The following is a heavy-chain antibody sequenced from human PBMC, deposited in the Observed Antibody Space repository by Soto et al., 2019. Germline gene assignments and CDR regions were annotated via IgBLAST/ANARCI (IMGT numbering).Heavy chain of an antibody. CDR3: AAWPFSPWFEY. Sequence: CGFQRVFYGGVWLHFVDFWGRRVRKTTGKRPQWVGNIKYDSSEINFADSDSVRGRFAISRDNAKQTLFLQLNRLTVEDTGVYYCAAWPFSPWFEYWGKGTLVPVSP. V-gene: IGHV3-7*05. CDR2: IKYDSSEI. J-gene: IGHJ4*02. CDR1: WLHFVDFW.